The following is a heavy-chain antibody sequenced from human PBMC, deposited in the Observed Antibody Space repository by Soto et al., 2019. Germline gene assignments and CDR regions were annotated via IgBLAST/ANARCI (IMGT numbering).Heavy chain of an antibody. CDR1: GGSISSYY. CDR3: ARRLHSSSWYYFDY. D-gene: IGHD6-13*01. Sequence: PSETRSLTCTVSGGSISSYYWSWIRQPPGKGLEWIGYIYYSGSTNYNPSLKSRVTISVDTSKNQFSLKLSSVTAADTAVYYCARRLHSSSWYYFDYWGQVTLVTVS. V-gene: IGHV4-59*08. J-gene: IGHJ4*02. CDR2: IYYSGST.